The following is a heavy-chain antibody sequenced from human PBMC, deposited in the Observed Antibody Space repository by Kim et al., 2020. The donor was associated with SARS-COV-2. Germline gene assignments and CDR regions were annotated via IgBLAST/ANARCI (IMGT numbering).Heavy chain of an antibody. Sequence: ASVKVSCKASGYTFTSFAMNWVRQAPGQGLEWMGRINTNNGNPGYAQGFSGRFAISMDTSVSTAYLQISSLKAEDTAVYYCARERFCNGTNCYNGMDVWG. D-gene: IGHD2-15*01. CDR1: GYTFTSFA. V-gene: IGHV7-4-1*02. J-gene: IGHJ6*02. CDR2: INTNNGNP. CDR3: ARERFCNGTNCYNGMDV.